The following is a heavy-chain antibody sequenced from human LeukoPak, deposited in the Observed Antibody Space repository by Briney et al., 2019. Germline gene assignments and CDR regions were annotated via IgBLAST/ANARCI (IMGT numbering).Heavy chain of an antibody. D-gene: IGHD2-2*01. CDR3: ARPFTSCYTDYSCGMDV. Sequence: GGSLRLSCAASGFTFSSYWMHWVRQAPGKGLVWVSRINSDGSSTSYADSVKGRFTISRDSAKNTLYLQMNSLRAEDTAVYYCARPFTSCYTDYSCGMDVWGQGTTVTVSS. CDR2: INSDGSST. V-gene: IGHV3-74*01. J-gene: IGHJ6*02. CDR1: GFTFSSYW.